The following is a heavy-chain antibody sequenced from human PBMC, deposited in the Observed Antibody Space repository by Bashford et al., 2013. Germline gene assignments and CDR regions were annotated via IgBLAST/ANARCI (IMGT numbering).Heavy chain of an antibody. CDR1: GGSISSYY. Sequence: RPLLYSSETLSLTCTVSGGSISSYYWSWIRQPAGKGLEWIGRIYTSGSTNYNPSLKSRVTMSVDTSKNQFSLKLSSVTAADTAVYYCARTTVTANWFDPWGQGTLVTVSS. D-gene: IGHD4-17*01. J-gene: IGHJ5*02. V-gene: IGHV4-4*07. CDR3: ARTTVTANWFDP. CDR2: IYTSGST.